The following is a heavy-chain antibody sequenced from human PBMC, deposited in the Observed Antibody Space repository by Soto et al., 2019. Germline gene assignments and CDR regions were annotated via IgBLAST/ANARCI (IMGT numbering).Heavy chain of an antibody. J-gene: IGHJ6*02. V-gene: IGHV3-23*01. CDR2: ISGSGGST. CDR1: GFTFSSYA. Sequence: GGSLRLSCAASGFTFSSYAMSWVRQAPGKGLEWVSAISGSGGSTYYADSVKGRFTISRDNSKNTLYLQMNSLRAEDTAVYYCAKGIADIVATITFSGYYYGMDVWGQGTTVTVSS. D-gene: IGHD5-12*01. CDR3: AKGIADIVATITFSGYYYGMDV.